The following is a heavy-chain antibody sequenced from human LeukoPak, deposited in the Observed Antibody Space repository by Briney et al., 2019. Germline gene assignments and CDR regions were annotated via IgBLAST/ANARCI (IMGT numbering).Heavy chain of an antibody. V-gene: IGHV3-21*01. J-gene: IGHJ3*02. D-gene: IGHD1-26*01. Sequence: GGSLRLSCAASGFTFSSYSMNWVRQAPGKGLEWVSSISSSSSSYIYYADSVKGRFTISRDNAKNSLYLQMNSLRAEDTAVYYCARDRATTGSKAFDIWGQGTMVTVSS. CDR2: ISSSSSSYI. CDR3: ARDRATTGSKAFDI. CDR1: GFTFSSYS.